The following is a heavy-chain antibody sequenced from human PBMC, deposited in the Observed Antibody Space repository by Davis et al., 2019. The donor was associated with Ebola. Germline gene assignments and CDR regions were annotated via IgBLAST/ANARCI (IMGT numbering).Heavy chain of an antibody. V-gene: IGHV3-43*01. CDR1: GFTFDDYT. CDR3: ARDLGFNWFDP. D-gene: IGHD3-3*01. CDR2: ISWDGGST. J-gene: IGHJ5*02. Sequence: GESLKISCAASGFTFDDYTMHWVRQAPGKGLEWVSLISWDGGSTYYADSVKGRFTISRDNAKNSLYLQMNSLRAEDTAVYYCARDLGFNWFDPWGQGTLVTVSS.